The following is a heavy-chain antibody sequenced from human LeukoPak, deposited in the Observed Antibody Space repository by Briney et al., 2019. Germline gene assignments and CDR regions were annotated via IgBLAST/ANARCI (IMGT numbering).Heavy chain of an antibody. D-gene: IGHD3-3*01. V-gene: IGHV4-34*01. J-gene: IGHJ4*02. CDR2: INHSGST. Sequence: SETLSLTCAVYGGSFSGYYWSWIRQPPGKGLEWIGEINHSGSTNYNPSLKSRVTISVDTSKNQFSLKLSSVTAADTAVYYCARDRATIFGVVNLYYFDYWGQGTLVTVSS. CDR1: GGSFSGYY. CDR3: ARDRATIFGVVNLYYFDY.